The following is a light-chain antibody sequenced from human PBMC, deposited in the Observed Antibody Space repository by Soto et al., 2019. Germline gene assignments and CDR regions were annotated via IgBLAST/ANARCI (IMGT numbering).Light chain of an antibody. CDR1: SSDVGGYNY. Sequence: LTQPASVSGSPGQSITISCTGTSSDVGGYNYVSWYQQHPGKAAKLMIYDVSNRPSGVSNRFSGSKSGNTASLTISGLQAEDEADYYCSSYPSSSTLNYVFGTGT. J-gene: IGLJ1*01. CDR3: SSYPSSSTLNYV. V-gene: IGLV2-14*01. CDR2: DVS.